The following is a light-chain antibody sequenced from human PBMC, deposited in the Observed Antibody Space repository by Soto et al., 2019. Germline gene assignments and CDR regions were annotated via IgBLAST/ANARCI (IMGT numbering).Light chain of an antibody. Sequence: DIQMTQSPSSLSASVGDRVSITCRASQGISSWVAWYQQKPGKGPKSLIFAASSLQSGVSSRFSASGSGTEFTLTINSLQPEDSATYYCQQYHNYPLSFGGGTKVEIK. CDR3: QQYHNYPLS. J-gene: IGKJ4*01. V-gene: IGKV1D-16*01. CDR2: AAS. CDR1: QGISSW.